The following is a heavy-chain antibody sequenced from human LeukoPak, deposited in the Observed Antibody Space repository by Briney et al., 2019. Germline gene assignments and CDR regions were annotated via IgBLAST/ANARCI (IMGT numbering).Heavy chain of an antibody. D-gene: IGHD1-1*01. CDR3: AKDGYDYYYYYMDV. CDR2: ISGSGGST. V-gene: IGHV3-23*01. J-gene: IGHJ6*03. CDR1: GFTFSSHA. Sequence: PGGSLRLSCAASGFTFSSHAMSWVRQAPGKGLEWVSAISGSGGSTYYADFVKGRFTISRDNSKNTLYLQMNSLRAEDTAVYYCAKDGYDYYYYYMDVWGKGTTVTVSS.